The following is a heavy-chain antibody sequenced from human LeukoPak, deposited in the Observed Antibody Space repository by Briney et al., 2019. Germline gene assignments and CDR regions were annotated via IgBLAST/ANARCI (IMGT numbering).Heavy chain of an antibody. CDR3: ARGQLHFDY. Sequence: SETLSLTCTVSGYSISSGYYWGWIRQPPGKGLEWIGSIYHSGSTYYNPSLKSRVTISVDTSKNQSSLKLSSVTAADTAVYYCARGQLHFDYWGQGTLVTVSS. J-gene: IGHJ4*02. CDR1: GYSISSGYY. V-gene: IGHV4-38-2*02. CDR2: IYHSGST. D-gene: IGHD6-6*01.